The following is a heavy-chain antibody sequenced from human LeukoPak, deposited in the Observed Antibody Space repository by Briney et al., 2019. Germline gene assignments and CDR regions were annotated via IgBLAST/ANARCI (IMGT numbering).Heavy chain of an antibody. D-gene: IGHD2-2*01. CDR3: ARGGSRSYASTTLDY. CDR1: GGSITVYY. J-gene: IGHJ4*02. V-gene: IGHV4-59*12. CDR2: ISYSGST. Sequence: PSETLSLTCSVPGGSITVYYWNWIRQSPGKGLEWIGSISYSGSTNYNPSLKSPVTISIDTSKNRFSLKVSSVTAAETGMNYCARGGSRSYASTTLDYWGQGTLVTVSS.